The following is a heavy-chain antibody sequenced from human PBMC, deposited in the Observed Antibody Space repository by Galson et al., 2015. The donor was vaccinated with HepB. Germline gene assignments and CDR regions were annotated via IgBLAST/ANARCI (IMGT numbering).Heavy chain of an antibody. V-gene: IGHV4/OR15-8*02. CDR3: ARDWIRDGASYYFDY. D-gene: IGHD5-24*01. Sequence: ETLSLTCVVSGGSIRTEDWWSWVRQSPGKRLEWIGQIYHSGDVNYNPSLKSRVIMSVDTSRNQFSLRLNSVTAADTAIYYCARDWIRDGASYYFDYWGQGTLVTVSS. J-gene: IGHJ4*02. CDR1: GGSIRTEDW. CDR2: IYHSGDV.